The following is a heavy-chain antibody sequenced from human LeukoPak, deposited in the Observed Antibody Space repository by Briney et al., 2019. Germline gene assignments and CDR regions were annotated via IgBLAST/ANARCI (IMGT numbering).Heavy chain of an antibody. D-gene: IGHD5-24*01. J-gene: IGHJ4*02. Sequence: PGGSLRLSCAASGFTFSSYSMNWVRQAPGKGLEWVSSISSSSSYIYYADSVKGRFPISRDNDKNPLYLQMNSLRAEDTAVYYCERDREMATITGFDYWGQGTLVTVSS. CDR1: GFTFSSYS. CDR2: ISSSSSYI. V-gene: IGHV3-21*01. CDR3: ERDREMATITGFDY.